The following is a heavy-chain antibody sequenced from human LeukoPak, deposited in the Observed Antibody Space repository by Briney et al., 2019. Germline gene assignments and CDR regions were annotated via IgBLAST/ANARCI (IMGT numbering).Heavy chain of an antibody. D-gene: IGHD3-10*01. V-gene: IGHV3-23*01. CDR2: ISGSGGST. CDR3: AKSLAAGSGSAYYYYYMDV. CDR1: GFTFSSYA. Sequence: PGGSLRLSCAASGFTFSSYAMSWVRQAPGKGLEWVSAISGSGGSTYYADSVKGRFTISRDNSKNTLYLQMNSLRAEDTAVYYCAKSLAAGSGSAYYYYYMDVWGKGTTVTVSS. J-gene: IGHJ6*03.